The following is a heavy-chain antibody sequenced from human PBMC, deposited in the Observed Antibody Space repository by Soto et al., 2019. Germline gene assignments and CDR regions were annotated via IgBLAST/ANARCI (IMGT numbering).Heavy chain of an antibody. CDR2: ISAYNGNT. CDR3: ARLALRYFDWLLLDY. J-gene: IGHJ4*02. CDR1: GYTFTSYG. V-gene: IGHV1-18*01. D-gene: IGHD3-9*01. Sequence: ASVKVSCKASGYTFTSYGISWVRQAPGQGLEWMGWISAYNGNTNYAQKLQGRVTMTTDTSTSTAYMELRSLRSDDTAVYYCARLALRYFDWLLLDYWGQGTLVTVSS.